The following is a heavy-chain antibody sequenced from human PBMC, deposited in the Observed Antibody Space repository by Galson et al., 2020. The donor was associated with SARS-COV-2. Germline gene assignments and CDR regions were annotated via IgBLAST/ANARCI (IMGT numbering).Heavy chain of an antibody. V-gene: IGHV1-2*02. CDR1: GYIFTGFY. D-gene: IGHD1-26*01. CDR2: INPNSGGT. Sequence: ASVKVSCKASGYIFTGFYMHWVRQAPGQGLEWMGWINPNSGGTNYAQRCQGRVTMTRDTSINTAYIELNRLTSDDTAVYYCARDRSWCIVGAPGNYGGQGTLVTVSS. J-gene: IGHJ4*02. CDR3: ARDRSWCIVGAPGNY.